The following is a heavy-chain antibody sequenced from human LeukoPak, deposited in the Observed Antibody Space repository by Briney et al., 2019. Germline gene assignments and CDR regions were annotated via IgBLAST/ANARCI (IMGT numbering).Heavy chain of an antibody. J-gene: IGHJ4*02. V-gene: IGHV3-21*01. D-gene: IGHD3-10*01. Sequence: PGGSLRLSCATSGFTFTSYSMNWVRQAPGTGLAWVSSISSGSHYIYYADSVKGRFTISRDNAKNSLYLQMTSLRAEDTAVYYCASTNHYYGSGTYDYYFDYWGQGTLLTVSS. CDR2: ISSGSHYI. CDR3: ASTNHYYGSGTYDYYFDY. CDR1: GFTFTSYS.